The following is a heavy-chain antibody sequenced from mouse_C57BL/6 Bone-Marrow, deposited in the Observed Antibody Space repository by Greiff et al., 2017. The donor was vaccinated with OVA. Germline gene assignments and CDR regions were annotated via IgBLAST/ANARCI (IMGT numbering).Heavy chain of an antibody. CDR3: ASSTGRGY. J-gene: IGHJ2*01. Sequence: QVQLQQSGPELVKPGASVKISCKASGYAFSSSWRNWVKQRPGKGLEWIGRIYPGDGDTNYNGKFMGKATLTADKSSSTAYMQPSSLTSEDSAVYSCASSTGRGYWGQGTTLTVSS. D-gene: IGHD4-1*02. CDR1: GYAFSSSW. V-gene: IGHV1-82*01. CDR2: IYPGDGDT.